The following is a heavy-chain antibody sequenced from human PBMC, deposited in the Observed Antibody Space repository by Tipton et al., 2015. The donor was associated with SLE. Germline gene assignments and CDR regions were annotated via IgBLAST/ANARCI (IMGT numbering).Heavy chain of an antibody. CDR1: GGSISSSSYY. CDR3: ARSDDYYDSSAPLDY. CDR2: IYYSGST. D-gene: IGHD3-22*01. Sequence: TLSLTCTVSGGSISSSSYYWGWIRQPPGKGLEWIGSIYYSGSTYYNPSLKSRVTISVDTSKNQFSLKLSSVTAADTAVYYCARSDDYYDSSAPLDYWGQGTLVTVSS. V-gene: IGHV4-39*07. J-gene: IGHJ4*02.